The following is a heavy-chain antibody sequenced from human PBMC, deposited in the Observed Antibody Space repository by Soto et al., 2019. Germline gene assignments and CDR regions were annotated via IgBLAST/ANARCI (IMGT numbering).Heavy chain of an antibody. CDR3: ARDSRYGDYAGSAP. Sequence: PSETLSLTCTVSGGSISSSSYYWGWIRQPPGKGLEWIGSIYYSGSTYYNPSLKSRVTISVDTSKNQFSLKLSSVTAADTAVYYCARDSRYGDYAGSAPWGKGPLVP. CDR1: GGSISSSSYY. V-gene: IGHV4-39*07. D-gene: IGHD4-17*01. J-gene: IGHJ5*02. CDR2: IYYSGST.